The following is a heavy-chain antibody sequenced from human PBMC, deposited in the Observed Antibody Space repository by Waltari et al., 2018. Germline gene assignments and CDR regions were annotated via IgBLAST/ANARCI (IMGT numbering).Heavy chain of an antibody. D-gene: IGHD1-26*01. J-gene: IGHJ4*02. CDR1: GYSFTSYW. CDR2: IYPGYTDT. V-gene: IGHV5-51*03. CDR3: ARPGVVGATEYYFDY. Sequence: EVQLVQSGAEVKKPGESLKISCKGSGYSFTSYWIGWVRQMPGKGLELMGIIYPGYTDTRYSPSFQGQVTISADKSISTAYLQWSSLKASDTAMYYCARPGVVGATEYYFDYWGQGTLVTVSS.